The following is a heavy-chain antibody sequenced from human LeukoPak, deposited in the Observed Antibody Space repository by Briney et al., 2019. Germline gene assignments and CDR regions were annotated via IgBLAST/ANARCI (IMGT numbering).Heavy chain of an antibody. V-gene: IGHV4-34*01. CDR2: INHSGST. Sequence: SETLSLTCAVYGGSFSGYYWSWIRQPPGKGLEWIGEINHSGSTNYNPSLKSRVIISVDTSKNQFSLKLSSVTAADTAVYYCARVSGPWVATTKHFDYWGQGTLVTVSS. D-gene: IGHD1-26*01. CDR3: ARVSGPWVATTKHFDY. CDR1: GGSFSGYY. J-gene: IGHJ4*02.